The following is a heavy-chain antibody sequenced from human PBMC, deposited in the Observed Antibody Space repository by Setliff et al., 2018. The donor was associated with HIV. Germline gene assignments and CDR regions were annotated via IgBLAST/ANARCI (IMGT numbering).Heavy chain of an antibody. CDR3: ARSFDILTGDLDY. D-gene: IGHD3-9*01. Sequence: ASVKVSCKTSGYAFTSYHIHWVRQAPGQGLEWMGKIFVGDSTTHYAQKFQGRVTLTSDTSTNTVYMELSSLRSEDTAVYYCARSFDILTGDLDYWGQGTLVTVSS. V-gene: IGHV1-46*01. J-gene: IGHJ4*02. CDR1: GYAFTSYH. CDR2: IFVGDSTT.